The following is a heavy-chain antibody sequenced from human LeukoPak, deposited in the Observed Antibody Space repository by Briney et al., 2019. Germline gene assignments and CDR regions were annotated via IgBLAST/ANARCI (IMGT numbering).Heavy chain of an antibody. J-gene: IGHJ3*02. D-gene: IGHD2-21*01. Sequence: GGSLRLSCAASGFTFSSYAMHWVRQAPGKGLEWVAVMSNDGSKKQYADSVKGRFTISRDNSKNTLYLQMNSLRAEDTDVYYCARDLAYCGGECYSGDAFDIWGQGTMVTVSS. V-gene: IGHV3-30*04. CDR1: GFTFSSYA. CDR2: MSNDGSKK. CDR3: ARDLAYCGGECYSGDAFDI.